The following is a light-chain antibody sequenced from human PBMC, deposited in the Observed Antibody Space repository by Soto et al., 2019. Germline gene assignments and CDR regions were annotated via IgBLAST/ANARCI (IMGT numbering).Light chain of an antibody. CDR2: GAY. CDR3: QQYDSSPIT. V-gene: IGKV3-20*01. J-gene: IGKJ5*01. CDR1: QSVSSNY. Sequence: EILMTQSPATLSVSPGQRATLSGRSSQSVSSNYLAWYQQKPGQAPRLLIYGAYSRATGITDRFSGSGYGKDFNLNINRLAPEDFAVFQCQQYDSSPITFGQGTRLDIK.